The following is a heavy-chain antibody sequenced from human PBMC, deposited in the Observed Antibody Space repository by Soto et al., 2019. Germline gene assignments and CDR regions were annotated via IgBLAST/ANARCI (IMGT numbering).Heavy chain of an antibody. Sequence: GGALRLSCAASGFTFSNAWMSWVRQAPGKGLEWVGRIKSKTDGGTTDYAAPVKGRFTISRDDSKNTLYLQMNSLKTEDTAVYYXTTEEGSYDSSGYYYGYWGQGTLVTVSS. CDR2: IKSKTDGGTT. D-gene: IGHD3-22*01. CDR1: GFTFSNAW. J-gene: IGHJ4*02. CDR3: TTEEGSYDSSGYYYGY. V-gene: IGHV3-15*01.